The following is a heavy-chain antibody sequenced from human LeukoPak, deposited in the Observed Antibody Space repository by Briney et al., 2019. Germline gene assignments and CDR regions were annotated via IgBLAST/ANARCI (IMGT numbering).Heavy chain of an antibody. CDR3: ARSSRSAWADY. Sequence: ASAKVSCKASGYTFTNYDINWVRQATGQGLEWMGWMNPNSGNTDHAQKFQGRVTLTRNTSISTAYMELSSLRSEDTAVYYCARSSRSAWADYWGQGTLVTVSS. CDR2: MNPNSGNT. CDR1: GYTFTNYD. V-gene: IGHV1-8*01. J-gene: IGHJ4*02. D-gene: IGHD6-19*01.